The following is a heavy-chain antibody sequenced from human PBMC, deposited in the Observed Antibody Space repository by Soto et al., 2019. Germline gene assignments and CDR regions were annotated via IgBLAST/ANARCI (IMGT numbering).Heavy chain of an antibody. Sequence: GGSLRLSCAASGFTFSNYAMSWVRQAPGKGLEFISLISGTGIPTLYAESVKGRFSVSRDNSKNTLYLQMNSLRAEDTAVYYCARDTYSSSWKNWFDPWGQGTLVTVSS. V-gene: IGHV3-23*01. CDR2: ISGTGIPT. J-gene: IGHJ5*02. D-gene: IGHD6-13*01. CDR1: GFTFSNYA. CDR3: ARDTYSSSWKNWFDP.